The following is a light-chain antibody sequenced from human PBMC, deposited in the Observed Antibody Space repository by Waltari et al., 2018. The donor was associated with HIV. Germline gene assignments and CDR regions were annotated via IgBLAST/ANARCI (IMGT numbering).Light chain of an antibody. CDR1: RSNIGSNT. V-gene: IGLV1-44*01. Sequence: QSVLTQPPSASGTPGQRVTISCSGSRSNIGSNTVNWYQQLPGTAPKPLIYSNNQRPSGVPDRFSGSKSGTSASLAISGLQSEVEADYYCATWDDSLNGPVFGGGTQLTVL. CDR3: ATWDDSLNGPV. CDR2: SNN. J-gene: IGLJ2*01.